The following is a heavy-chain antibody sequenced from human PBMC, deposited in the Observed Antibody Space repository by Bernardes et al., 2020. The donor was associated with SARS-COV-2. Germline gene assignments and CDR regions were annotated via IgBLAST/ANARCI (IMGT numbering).Heavy chain of an antibody. Sequence: GGSLRLSCAASGFTFSSYSMNWVRQAPGKGLEWVSSISSSSSYIYYADSVKGRFTISRDNAKNSLYLQMNSLRAEDTAVYYCARTTVTADYAFDIWGQGTMVTVSS. D-gene: IGHD4-17*01. V-gene: IGHV3-21*01. CDR1: GFTFSSYS. CDR2: ISSSSSYI. CDR3: ARTTVTADYAFDI. J-gene: IGHJ3*02.